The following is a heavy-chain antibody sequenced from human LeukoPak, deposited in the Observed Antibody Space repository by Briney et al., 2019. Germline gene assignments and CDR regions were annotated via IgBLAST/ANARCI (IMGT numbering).Heavy chain of an antibody. Sequence: PSETLSLTCAVYGGSFSGYYWSWIRQPPGKGLEWIGEINHSGSTNYNPSLKSRVTISVDTSKNQFSLKLSSVTAADTAVYYCARGRGYCSGGSCYSGWTFGSYYFDYWGQGTLVTVSS. CDR1: GGSFSGYY. D-gene: IGHD2-15*01. J-gene: IGHJ4*02. CDR3: ARGRGYCSGGSCYSGWTFGSYYFDY. V-gene: IGHV4-34*01. CDR2: INHSGST.